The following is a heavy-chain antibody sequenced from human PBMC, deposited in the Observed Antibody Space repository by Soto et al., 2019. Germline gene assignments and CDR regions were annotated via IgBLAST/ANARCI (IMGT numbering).Heavy chain of an antibody. CDR1: GYNFATYW. J-gene: IGHJ6*02. Sequence: GESLKISCKGSGYNFATYWINWVRQMPGKGLDWLGRIDPSDSETNYSPSLEGHVTPSADKSISTAYLQWSSLKASDTAMYYCARRGYSGSGYYYGMDVWGQGTTVTVSS. V-gene: IGHV5-10-1*01. CDR3: ARRGYSGSGYYYGMDV. D-gene: IGHD5-12*01. CDR2: IDPSDSET.